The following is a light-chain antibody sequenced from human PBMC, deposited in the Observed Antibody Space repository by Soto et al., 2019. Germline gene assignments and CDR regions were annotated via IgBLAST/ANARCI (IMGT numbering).Light chain of an antibody. J-gene: IGKJ1*01. CDR1: QTISSW. CDR2: KAS. CDR3: QHYNSYSEA. V-gene: IGKV1-5*03. Sequence: DIKMTQFPSTISGLVGAIVTITGRASQTISSWLAWYQQKPGKAPKLLIYKASTLKSGVPSRFSGSGSGTEFTLTISSLQPDDFATYYCQHYNSYSEAFGQGTKVDIK.